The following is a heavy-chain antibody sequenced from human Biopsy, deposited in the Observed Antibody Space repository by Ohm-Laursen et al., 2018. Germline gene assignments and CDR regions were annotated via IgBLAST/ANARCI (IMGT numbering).Heavy chain of an antibody. CDR1: GGSIISYY. V-gene: IGHV4-59*13. CDR2: VYNGGIN. J-gene: IGHJ5*02. Sequence: PVTLSLTCSVSGGSIISYYWTWIRQPPGQGLVWIGHVYNGGINNYNASLKSPVTISKDTSNNQFYLQVNSVTAADAAVYYCARTPRDSFWSGSYKRGLWFDPWGQGTLVIVSS. CDR3: ARTPRDSFWSGSYKRGLWFDP. D-gene: IGHD3-3*01.